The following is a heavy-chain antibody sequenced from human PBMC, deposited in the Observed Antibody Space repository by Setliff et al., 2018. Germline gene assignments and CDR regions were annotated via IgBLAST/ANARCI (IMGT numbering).Heavy chain of an antibody. D-gene: IGHD3-3*01. Sequence: ASVKVSCKTSGYPFIEHYVNWVRQAPGQGLEWMGWIRPNGGGTHYAQNFQGRVTMTTDTSTSTAYMELRSLRYDDTAVYYCVRAPRLEWILPTFDYWGQGTPVTVSS. V-gene: IGHV1-2*02. CDR1: GYPFIEHY. J-gene: IGHJ4*02. CDR3: VRAPRLEWILPTFDY. CDR2: IRPNGGGT.